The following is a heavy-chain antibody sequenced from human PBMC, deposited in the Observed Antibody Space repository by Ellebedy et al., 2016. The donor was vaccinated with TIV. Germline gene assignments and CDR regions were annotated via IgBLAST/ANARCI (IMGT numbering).Heavy chain of an antibody. CDR1: GYTFTTYA. D-gene: IGHD1-26*01. CDR2: INAGNGNT. V-gene: IGHV1-3*01. Sequence: AASVKVSCKASGYTFTTYAMHWVRQAPGQRLAWMGWINAGNGNTKYSQKFQGRVTITRDTSASTAYMELSSLRSEDTAVYYCARAGVGVTFVLSAFDIWGQGTMVTVSS. J-gene: IGHJ3*02. CDR3: ARAGVGVTFVLSAFDI.